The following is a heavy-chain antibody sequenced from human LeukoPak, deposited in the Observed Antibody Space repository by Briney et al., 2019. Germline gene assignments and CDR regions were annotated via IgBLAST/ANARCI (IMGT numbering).Heavy chain of an antibody. D-gene: IGHD3-16*01. CDR1: GYTFTSYD. Sequence: ASVKVSCKASGYTFTSYDINWVRQATGQGLEWMGWISAYNGNTNYAQKLQGRVTMTTDTSTSTAYMELRSLRSDDTAVYYCAREMGGNYFDYWGQGTLVTVSS. J-gene: IGHJ4*02. CDR3: AREMGGNYFDY. V-gene: IGHV1-18*01. CDR2: ISAYNGNT.